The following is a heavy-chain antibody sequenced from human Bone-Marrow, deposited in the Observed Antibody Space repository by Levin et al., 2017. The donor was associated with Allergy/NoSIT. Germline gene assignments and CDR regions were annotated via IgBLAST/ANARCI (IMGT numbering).Heavy chain of an antibody. CDR2: INHSGST. J-gene: IGHJ6*02. CDR3: ARTFGGSYYFGSYYYYGMDV. V-gene: IGHV4-34*01. CDR1: GGSFSGYY. D-gene: IGHD1-26*01. Sequence: ASETLSLTCAVYGGSFSGYYWSWIRQPPGKGLEWIGEINHSGSTNYNPSLKSRVTISVDTSKNQFSLKLSSVTAADTAVYYCARTFGGSYYFGSYYYYGMDVWGQGTTVTVSS.